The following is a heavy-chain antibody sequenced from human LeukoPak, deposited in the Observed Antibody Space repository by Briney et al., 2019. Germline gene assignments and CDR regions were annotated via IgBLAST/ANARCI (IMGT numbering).Heavy chain of an antibody. CDR3: ARDLPIKGTAYYYYYMDV. D-gene: IGHD2-2*01. J-gene: IGHJ6*03. V-gene: IGHV3-7*01. CDR2: VKQGGSEK. CDR1: GFTFSSYW. Sequence: GGSLRLSCAASGFTFSSYWMSWVRQAPGKGLEWVANVKQGGSEKYYVDSVKGRFTISRDNAKNSLYLQMNSLRAEDTAVYYCARDLPIKGTAYYYYYMDVWGKGTTVTVSS.